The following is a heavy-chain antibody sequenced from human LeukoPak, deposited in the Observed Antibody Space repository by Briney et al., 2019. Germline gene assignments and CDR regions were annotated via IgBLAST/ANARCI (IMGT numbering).Heavy chain of an antibody. CDR3: ARDFYHSGTNWYDVFDV. CDR2: INAGNGNT. CDR1: GYTFTSYA. Sequence: ASVKVSCKASGYTFTSYAMHWVRQAPGQRLEWMGWINAGNGNTKYSLKFQGRVTITRDTSASTAYMELSSLRSDDTAVYYCARDFYHSGTNWYDVFDVWGQGTMVTVSS. D-gene: IGHD1-1*01. V-gene: IGHV1-3*01. J-gene: IGHJ3*01.